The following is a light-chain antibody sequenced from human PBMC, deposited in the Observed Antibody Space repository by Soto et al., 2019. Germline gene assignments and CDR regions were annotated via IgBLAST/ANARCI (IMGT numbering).Light chain of an antibody. Sequence: QSVLTQPPSASGSPGQSVTISCTGTSSDVGRYNYVSWYQQHPGKAPKLMISEVNKRASGVPDRFSGSKSGNTASLTVSGLQAEDAADYYCSSYAGTPFVFGTGTKLTVL. V-gene: IGLV2-8*01. CDR1: SSDVGRYNY. J-gene: IGLJ1*01. CDR3: SSYAGTPFV. CDR2: EVN.